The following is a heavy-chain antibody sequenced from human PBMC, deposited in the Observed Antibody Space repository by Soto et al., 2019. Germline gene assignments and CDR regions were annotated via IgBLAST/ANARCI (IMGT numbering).Heavy chain of an antibody. CDR1: GFTFSSYG. J-gene: IGHJ4*01. Sequence: QVQLVESGGGVVQPGRSLRLSCVASGFTFSSYGMHWVRQAPGKGLEWVAVIWYDGSNKYYVDSVKGRFTISRDNSKNTLYLQMNSLRAEDTAVYYCVRGGSDWSMDWGHGTLVTVFS. CDR2: IWYDGSNK. CDR3: VRGGSDWSMD. D-gene: IGHD6-19*01. V-gene: IGHV3-33*01.